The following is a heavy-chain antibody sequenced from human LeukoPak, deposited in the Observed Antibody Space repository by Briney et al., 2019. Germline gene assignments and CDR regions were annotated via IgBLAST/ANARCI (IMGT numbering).Heavy chain of an antibody. J-gene: IGHJ4*02. Sequence: GGSLRLSCAASGFTFSSYGTHWVRQAPGKGLEWVAFIRYDGSNKYYADSVKGRFTISRDNSKNTLYLQMNSLRAEDTAVYYCAKDTWDEPNFFDYWGQGTLVTVSS. CDR2: IRYDGSNK. CDR3: AKDTWDEPNFFDY. CDR1: GFTFSSYG. V-gene: IGHV3-30*02. D-gene: IGHD1-26*01.